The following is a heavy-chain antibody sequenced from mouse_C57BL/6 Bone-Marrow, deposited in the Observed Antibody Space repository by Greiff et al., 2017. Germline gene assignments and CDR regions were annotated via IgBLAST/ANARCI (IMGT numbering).Heavy chain of an antibody. Sequence: VQLQQPGAELVKPGASVKLSCKASGYTFTSYCMHWVKQRPGQGLEWIGMIHPNSGSTNYNEKFKSKATLTVDKSSSTAYMQLSSLTSEDSAVYYCARHGYYRGWYIDVWGTGTTLTVSS. CDR3: ARHGYYRGWYIDV. V-gene: IGHV1-64*01. D-gene: IGHD2-3*01. CDR1: GYTFTSYC. J-gene: IGHJ1*03. CDR2: IHPNSGST.